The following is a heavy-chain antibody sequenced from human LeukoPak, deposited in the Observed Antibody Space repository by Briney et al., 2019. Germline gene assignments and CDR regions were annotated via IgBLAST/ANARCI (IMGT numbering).Heavy chain of an antibody. V-gene: IGHV3-23*01. D-gene: IGHD3-9*01. Sequence: PGGSLRLSCAASGFTFSSYAMSWVRQAPGKGLEWVSAISGSGGSTYYADSVKGRFTISRDNSKNTLYLQMNSLRAEDTAVYYSANVLRYSWQDGYWGQGTLVIDSS. J-gene: IGHJ4*01. CDR3: ANVLRYSWQDGY. CDR2: ISGSGGST. CDR1: GFTFSSYA.